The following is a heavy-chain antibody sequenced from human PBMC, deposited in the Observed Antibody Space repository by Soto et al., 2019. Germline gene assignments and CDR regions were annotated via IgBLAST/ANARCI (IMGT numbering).Heavy chain of an antibody. J-gene: IGHJ3*02. CDR2: INPATGAA. D-gene: IGHD3-3*01. CDR3: ARGGGVGVAGSAAFDM. Sequence: QLHLVQSGAVVKKPGASVTVSCSASGYPVTAYYMHWVRQAPGRGLEWMGGINPATGAAKYTQAFRGRFTMTRDTSTSTVFMELSGLTSEDTAVFYGARGGGVGVAGSAAFDMWGQGTLVTVSS. V-gene: IGHV1-2*02. CDR1: GYPVTAYY.